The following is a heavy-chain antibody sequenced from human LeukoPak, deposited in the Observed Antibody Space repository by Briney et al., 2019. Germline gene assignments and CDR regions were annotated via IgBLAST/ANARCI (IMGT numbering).Heavy chain of an antibody. CDR3: ARGRDLKPYYFDY. J-gene: IGHJ4*02. CDR1: GGSISSYY. CDR2: IYYSGST. Sequence: SETLSLTCTVSGGSISSYYWSWIRQPPGKGLEWIGYIYYSGSTNYNPSLKSRVTISVDTSKNQFSLKLSSVTAAVTAVYYCARGRDLKPYYFDYWGQGTLVTVSS. V-gene: IGHV4-59*08.